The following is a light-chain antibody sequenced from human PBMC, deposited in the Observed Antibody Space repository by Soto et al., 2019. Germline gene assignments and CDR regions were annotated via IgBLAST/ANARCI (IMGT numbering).Light chain of an antibody. V-gene: IGKV3-20*01. CDR2: GAS. Sequence: EIVLTQSPGTLSLSPGERATLSCRVSQSVSSTYLAWYQQKPGQTPRLLIYGASSRATGIPDRFSGSGSGTDFTLTISRLEPEDFAVYYCQQYGSSPQTFVQGTKLEIK. CDR1: QSVSSTY. J-gene: IGKJ2*01. CDR3: QQYGSSPQT.